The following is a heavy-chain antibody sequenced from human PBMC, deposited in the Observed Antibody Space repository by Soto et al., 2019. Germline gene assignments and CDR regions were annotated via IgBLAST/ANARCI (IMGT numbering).Heavy chain of an antibody. J-gene: IGHJ5*02. CDR3: ARDWNYDSSGYRDWFDP. V-gene: IGHV1-69*13. D-gene: IGHD3-22*01. Sequence: SVKVSCKASGGTISSYAISWVRQAPGQGLEWMGGIIPIFGTANYAQKFQGRVTITADESTSTAYMELSSLRSEDTAVYYCARDWNYDSSGYRDWFDPWGQGTLVTVSS. CDR1: GGTISSYA. CDR2: IIPIFGTA.